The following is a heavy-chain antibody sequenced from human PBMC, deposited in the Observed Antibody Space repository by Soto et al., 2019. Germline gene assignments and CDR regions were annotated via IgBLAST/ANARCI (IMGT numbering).Heavy chain of an antibody. CDR1: GGSISSYY. D-gene: IGHD5-18*01. CDR3: ARDDLGDRPMVTAY. V-gene: IGHV4-59*01. Sequence: SETLSLTCTVSGGSISSYYWSWIRQPPGRGLEWIGYIYYSGSTNYNPSLKSRVTISVDTSKNQFSLKLSSVTAADTAVYYCARDDLGDRPMVTAYWGQGTLVTVSS. J-gene: IGHJ4*02. CDR2: IYYSGST.